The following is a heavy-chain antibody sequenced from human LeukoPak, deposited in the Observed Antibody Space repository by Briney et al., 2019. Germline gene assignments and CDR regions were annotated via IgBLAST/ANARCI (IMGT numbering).Heavy chain of an antibody. V-gene: IGHV3-23*01. CDR3: ARDLSGGGLDY. CDR2: ISASGGST. Sequence: GGSLRLSCAASGFTFSGYAMSWVRQAPGKGLEWVSGISASGGSTYYADSVKGRFSVSRDNSKNTLYLHMGSLRPEDMAVYYCARDLSGGGLDYWGQGALVTVSS. CDR1: GFTFSGYA. D-gene: IGHD3-10*01. J-gene: IGHJ4*02.